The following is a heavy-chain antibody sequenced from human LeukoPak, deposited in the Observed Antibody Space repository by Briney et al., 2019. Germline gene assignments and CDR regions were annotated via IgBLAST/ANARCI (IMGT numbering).Heavy chain of an antibody. D-gene: IGHD4-23*01. CDR3: AKDRPTVVTRRHYFDY. CDR2: VSGSGRGENT. CDR1: GFTFSSYS. V-gene: IGHV3-23*01. Sequence: GGSLRLSCAASGFTFSSYSMNWVRQAPGKGLEWVSNVSGSGRGENTYYADSVKGRFTISRDNSKNTLYLQMNSLRAEDTAVYYCAKDRPTVVTRRHYFDYWGQGILVTVFS. J-gene: IGHJ4*02.